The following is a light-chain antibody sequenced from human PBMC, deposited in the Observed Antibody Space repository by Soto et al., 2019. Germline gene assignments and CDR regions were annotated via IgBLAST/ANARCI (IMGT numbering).Light chain of an antibody. Sequence: QTVVTQEPSLTVSPGGTVTLTCASNTGAVTGAYYPNWFQQKPGQAPRALIYSTTNKQSWTPARFSGSLLGGKAALTLSGVQPEDEAEYYCLLYSGGTWLFGGGTKLTVL. CDR3: LLYSGGTWL. V-gene: IGLV7-43*01. J-gene: IGLJ3*02. CDR2: STT. CDR1: TGAVTGAYY.